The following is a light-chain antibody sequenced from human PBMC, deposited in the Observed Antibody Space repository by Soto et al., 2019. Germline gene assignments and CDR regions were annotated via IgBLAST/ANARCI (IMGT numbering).Light chain of an antibody. Sequence: IVLTQSPVTLSLSPGESATLSCRASQSVSHFLAWYQKKPAQAPRLLIYDASKRATGIPARFSGSGSGTDFTLTISSLEPEDFAVYYCQQRNDWPGAFGQGTKLEIK. CDR3: QQRNDWPGA. CDR2: DAS. V-gene: IGKV3-11*01. J-gene: IGKJ2*01. CDR1: QSVSHF.